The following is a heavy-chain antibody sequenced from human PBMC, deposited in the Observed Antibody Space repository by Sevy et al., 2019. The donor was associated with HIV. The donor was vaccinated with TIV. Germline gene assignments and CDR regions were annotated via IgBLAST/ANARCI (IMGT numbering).Heavy chain of an antibody. CDR3: ARGSVGATTSYYFDY. CDR2: IWHDGSQK. Sequence: GGSLRLSCAASGFTFSSYAMHWVRQAPGKGLEWVGFIWHDGSQKYYADSVRGRFTFSRDNSKNTLFLQVSSLRAEDTAVYYCARGSVGATTSYYFDYWGQGTLVTVSS. CDR1: GFTFSSYA. D-gene: IGHD1-26*01. V-gene: IGHV3-33*01. J-gene: IGHJ4*02.